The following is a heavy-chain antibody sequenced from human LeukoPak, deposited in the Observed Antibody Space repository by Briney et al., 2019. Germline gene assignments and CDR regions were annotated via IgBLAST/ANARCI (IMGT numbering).Heavy chain of an antibody. Sequence: GGSLRLSCAASGFTFDDYAMHWVRQAPGKGLEWVSGISWNSGSIGYADSVKGRFTISRDNSKNTLYLQMNSLRAEDTAVYYCAKGGVVGAFDYWGQGTLVTVSS. CDR3: AKGGVVGAFDY. V-gene: IGHV3-9*01. J-gene: IGHJ4*02. CDR2: ISWNSGSI. D-gene: IGHD1-26*01. CDR1: GFTFDDYA.